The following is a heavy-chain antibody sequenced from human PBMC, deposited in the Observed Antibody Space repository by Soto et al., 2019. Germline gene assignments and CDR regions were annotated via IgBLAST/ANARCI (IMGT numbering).Heavy chain of an antibody. D-gene: IGHD3-10*01. J-gene: IGHJ5*02. CDR1: GYTFTGYF. V-gene: IGHV1-2*02. CDR2: INPNSGAT. Sequence: QVQLAQSGAEVKKPGASVKVSCKTSGYTFTGYFIHWVRQAPGKGLEWMAYINPNSGATKYAQKFQGRVTLTRDTPINTPYMGMSRLTFSATAFYYCARGGGTVLAPLPWGQGTLVTVSS. CDR3: ARGGGTVLAPLP.